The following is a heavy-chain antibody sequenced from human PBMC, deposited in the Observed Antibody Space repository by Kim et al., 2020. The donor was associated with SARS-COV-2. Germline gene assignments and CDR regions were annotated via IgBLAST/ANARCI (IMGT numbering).Heavy chain of an antibody. CDR1: GGSFSGYY. D-gene: IGHD3-10*01. CDR3: ARGASEDSGSYSVDY. V-gene: IGHV4-34*01. CDR2: INHSGST. Sequence: SETLSLTCAVYGGSFSGYYWSWIRQPPGKGLEWIGEINHSGSTNYNPSPKTRVTISVDTSKNQFHLKLSSVTAADTAAYYCARGASEDSGSYSVDYWGQGTLVTVSS. J-gene: IGHJ4*02.